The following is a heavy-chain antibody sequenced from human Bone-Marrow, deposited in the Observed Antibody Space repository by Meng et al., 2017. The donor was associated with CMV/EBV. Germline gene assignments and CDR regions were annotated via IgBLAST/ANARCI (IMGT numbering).Heavy chain of an antibody. CDR3: AREGIVVASGYHWFDP. J-gene: IGHJ5*02. D-gene: IGHD3-22*01. CDR2: IYYSGST. CDR1: GGSISSYY. Sequence: SETLSLTCTVSGGSISSYYWSWIRQPPGKGLEWIGYIYYSGSTYYNPSLKSRVTISVDTSKNQFSLKLSSVTAADTAVYYCAREGIVVASGYHWFDPWGQGTRVTVSS. V-gene: IGHV4-59*12.